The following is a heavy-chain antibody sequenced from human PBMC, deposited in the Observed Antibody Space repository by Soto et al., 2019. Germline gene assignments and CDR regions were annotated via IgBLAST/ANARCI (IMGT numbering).Heavy chain of an antibody. D-gene: IGHD3-10*01. CDR3: ARDRYYGSGTYYNFYYGMDV. V-gene: IGHV4-30-4*01. Sequence: SETLSLTCTVSGGSISSGGSYWGWIRQPPGKGLEWIGYIYYSGNTYFNPSLKSRVTLSVDTSKNQFSLNLSSVTAADTAVYYCARDRYYGSGTYYNFYYGMDVWGQGTTVTVSS. CDR1: GGSISSGGSY. J-gene: IGHJ6*02. CDR2: IYYSGNT.